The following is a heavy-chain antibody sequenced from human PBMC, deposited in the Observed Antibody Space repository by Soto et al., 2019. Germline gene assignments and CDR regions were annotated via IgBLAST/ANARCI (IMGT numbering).Heavy chain of an antibody. CDR1: GGFLSESY. D-gene: IGHD1-1*01. Sequence: SETLSLTCAVYGGFLSESYWTWIRQPPGKGLEWIGETNHVGGTNYNPSLKSRVTMSVDTSQNQFSLRLISVTAADTAMYFCVRIRYQLPSSVLWLDPWGQGTPVTVSS. CDR2: TNHVGGT. V-gene: IGHV4-34*01. J-gene: IGHJ5*02. CDR3: VRIRYQLPSSVLWLDP.